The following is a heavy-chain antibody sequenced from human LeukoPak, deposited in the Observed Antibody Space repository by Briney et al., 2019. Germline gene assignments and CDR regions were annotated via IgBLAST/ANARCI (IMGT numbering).Heavy chain of an antibody. J-gene: IGHJ4*02. CDR2: IDWDDDK. CDR3: ARSHAPYYYDSSGLDY. CDR1: GFSLSTSGMC. D-gene: IGHD3-22*01. V-gene: IGHV2-70*01. Sequence: SGPTPVNPTQTLTLTCTFSGFSLSTSGMCVSWIRQPPGKALEWLALIDWDDDKYYSTSLKTRLTISKDTSKNQVVLTMTNMDPVDTATYYCARSHAPYYYDSSGLDYWGQGTLVTVSS.